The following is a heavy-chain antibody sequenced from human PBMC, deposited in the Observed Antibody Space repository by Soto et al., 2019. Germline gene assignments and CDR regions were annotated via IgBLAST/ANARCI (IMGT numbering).Heavy chain of an antibody. CDR1: GYSLRGNY. J-gene: IGHJ6*02. V-gene: IGHV1-2*02. D-gene: IGHD3-22*01. CDR2: INPNSSGT. Sequence: ASVKVSCKASGYSLRGNYIHWVRQTPGQGLERMGWINPNSSGTVYAQKFQGRVTMTRDTSLTTVYMQLKRLTSDDSAVYYCERDLIVDDPDNYAMTVWRQGTTVTVSS. CDR3: ERDLIVDDPDNYAMTV.